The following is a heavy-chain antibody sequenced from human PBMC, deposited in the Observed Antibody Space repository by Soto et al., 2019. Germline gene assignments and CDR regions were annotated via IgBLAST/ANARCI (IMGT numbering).Heavy chain of an antibody. V-gene: IGHV3-23*01. CDR3: AKEPHGLLCFGELSFV. CDR2: ISGSGGST. D-gene: IGHD3-10*01. CDR1: GFTFSSYA. J-gene: IGHJ6*04. Sequence: EVQLLESGGGLVQPGGSLRLSCAASGFTFSSYAMSWVRQAPERGLEWVAAISGSGGSTYYADSVKCRFTISRDNSKNTVYLQMNGLRADDTAVYYCAKEPHGLLCFGELSFVWGKGTTVTVSS.